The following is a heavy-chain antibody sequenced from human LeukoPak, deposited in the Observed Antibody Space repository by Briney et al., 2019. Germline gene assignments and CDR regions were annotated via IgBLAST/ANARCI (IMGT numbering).Heavy chain of an antibody. J-gene: IGHJ6*02. V-gene: IGHV4-59*01. D-gene: IGHD4-17*01. CDR1: GGSISSYY. CDR2: IYYSGST. CDR3: ASLRYGDYGMDV. Sequence: SETLSLTCTVSGGSISSYYWSWIRQPPGKGLEWIGYIYYSGSTNYNPSLKSRVTISVDTSKNQFSLKLSSVTAADTAVYYCASLRYGDYGMDVWGQGTMVTVSS.